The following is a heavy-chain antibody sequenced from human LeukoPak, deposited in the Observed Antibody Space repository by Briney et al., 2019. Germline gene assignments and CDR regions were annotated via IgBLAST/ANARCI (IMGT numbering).Heavy chain of an antibody. J-gene: IGHJ4*02. V-gene: IGHV3-23*01. Sequence: GGSLRLSCAASGFTFSSYAMSWVRQAPGKGLEWVSAISGSGGSTYYADSVKGRFTISRDNSKNTLYLQMNSLRAEDTAVYYCAKDSDDSSGYYLPETPYFDYWGQGTLVTVSS. CDR2: ISGSGGST. CDR1: GFTFSSYA. D-gene: IGHD3-22*01. CDR3: AKDSDDSSGYYLPETPYFDY.